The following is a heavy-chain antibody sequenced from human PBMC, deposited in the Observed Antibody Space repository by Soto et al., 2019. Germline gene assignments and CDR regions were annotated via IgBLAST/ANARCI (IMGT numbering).Heavy chain of an antibody. J-gene: IGHJ4*02. Sequence: EVQLVESGGDLVQPGGSLRLSCAASGFSFSIFWMHWVRQAPGKGLVWVSSINGGGSSADYADSVKGRFTFSRDNAKNTVYLQMNSLRAEDTAVYYCTRGGGYSGYDHFDYWGQGTLVTVSS. CDR2: INGGGSSA. CDR1: GFSFSIFW. V-gene: IGHV3-74*01. D-gene: IGHD5-12*01. CDR3: TRGGGYSGYDHFDY.